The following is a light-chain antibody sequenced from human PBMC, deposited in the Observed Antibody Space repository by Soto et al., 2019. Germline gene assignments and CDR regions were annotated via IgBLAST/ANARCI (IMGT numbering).Light chain of an antibody. CDR1: SSDFGSYNL. CDR2: EAT. J-gene: IGLJ1*01. Sequence: QSALTQPASVSGSAGQSITISCTSSDFGSYNLVSWYQQHPGKAPKRMIYEATKRPSGGSNLFSGSKSGNTASLTISGLQAEDEADYYCCSFAGSSTLVVFGAGTKVTVL. V-gene: IGLV2-23*02. CDR3: CSFAGSSTLVV.